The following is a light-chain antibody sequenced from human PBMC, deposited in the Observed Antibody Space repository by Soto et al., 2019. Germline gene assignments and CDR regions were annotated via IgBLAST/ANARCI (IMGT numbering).Light chain of an antibody. Sequence: TLSFTPGAKAALSCRTFRGLSSTFLAWYQQKRGQAPRLLIYGASNRATGIPDRFSGSGSGTDFTLIISRLEPEDFAVYYCQQYGSSPQVTSGQGTRLEI. CDR1: RGLSSTF. CDR2: GAS. J-gene: IGKJ5*01. V-gene: IGKV3-20*01. CDR3: QQYGSSPQVT.